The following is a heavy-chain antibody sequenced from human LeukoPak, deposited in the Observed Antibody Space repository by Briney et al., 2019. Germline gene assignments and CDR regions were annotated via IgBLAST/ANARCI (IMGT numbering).Heavy chain of an antibody. V-gene: IGHV1-2*02. Sequence: ASVKVSCKASGYTFTGYYMHWVRQAPGQGLEWMGWINPNSGGTNYAQKFQGRVTMTRDTSISTAYMELSRLRSDDTAVYYCVRADTYYYGSGTMDVWGQGTTVTVSS. J-gene: IGHJ6*02. CDR2: INPNSGGT. CDR1: GYTFTGYY. D-gene: IGHD3-10*01. CDR3: VRADTYYYGSGTMDV.